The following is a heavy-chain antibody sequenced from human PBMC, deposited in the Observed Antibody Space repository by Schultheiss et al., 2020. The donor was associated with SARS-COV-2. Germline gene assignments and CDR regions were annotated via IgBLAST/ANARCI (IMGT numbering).Heavy chain of an antibody. D-gene: IGHD2-2*01. CDR2: IYYSGST. CDR1: GFTFSSYS. V-gene: IGHV4-59*06. Sequence: GSLRLSCAASGFTFSSYSMNWVRQPPGKGLEWIGYIYYSGSTYYNPSLKSRVAISVDTSENQFSLKLSSVSAADTAVYYCARNQYQLSYPFWFDPWGQGTLVTVSS. J-gene: IGHJ5*02. CDR3: ARNQYQLSYPFWFDP.